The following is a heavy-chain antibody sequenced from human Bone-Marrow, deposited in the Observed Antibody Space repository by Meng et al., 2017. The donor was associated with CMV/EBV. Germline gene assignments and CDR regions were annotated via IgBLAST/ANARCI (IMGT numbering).Heavy chain of an antibody. CDR3: ARRPANWNRGMDV. Sequence: SVKVSCKASGGTFSSYTISWVRQAPGQGLEWMGRIIPILGIANYAQKFQGRVTITADKSTSTAYMELSSLKASDTAMYYCARRPANWNRGMDVWGQGTTVTVSS. D-gene: IGHD1/OR15-1a*01. J-gene: IGHJ6*02. V-gene: IGHV1-69*02. CDR1: GGTFSSYT. CDR2: IIPILGIA.